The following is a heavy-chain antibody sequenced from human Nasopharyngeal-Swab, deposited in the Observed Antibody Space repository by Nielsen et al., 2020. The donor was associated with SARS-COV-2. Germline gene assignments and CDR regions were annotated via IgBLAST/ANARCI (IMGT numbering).Heavy chain of an antibody. D-gene: IGHD3-3*01. CDR1: GFTFSNYA. V-gene: IGHV3-23*01. CDR2: ISGSGLST. Sequence: GESLRISCAASGFTFSNYAMSWVRQAPEKGLEWVSGISGSGLSTYYADSVKGRFTISRDNAKNSLYLQMNSLRAEDTAVYYCAREGWHYDFWSGSLGFDYWGQGTLVTVSS. CDR3: AREGWHYDFWSGSLGFDY. J-gene: IGHJ4*02.